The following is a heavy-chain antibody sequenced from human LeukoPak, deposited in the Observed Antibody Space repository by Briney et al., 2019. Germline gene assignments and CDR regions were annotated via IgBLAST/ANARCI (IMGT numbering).Heavy chain of an antibody. Sequence: GGSLRLSCAASGFTFSSYSMNWVRQAPVKGLEWVSSISSSSSYIYYADSVKGRFTISRDNAKNSLYLQMNSLRAEDTAVYYCARVLAVAGRIDYWGQGTLVTVSS. V-gene: IGHV3-21*01. CDR2: ISSSSSYI. CDR3: ARVLAVAGRIDY. J-gene: IGHJ4*02. CDR1: GFTFSSYS. D-gene: IGHD6-19*01.